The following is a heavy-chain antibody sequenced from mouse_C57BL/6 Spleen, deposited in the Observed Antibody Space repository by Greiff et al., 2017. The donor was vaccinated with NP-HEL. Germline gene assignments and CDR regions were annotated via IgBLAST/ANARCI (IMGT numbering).Heavy chain of an antibody. V-gene: IGHV1-59*01. CDR3: ARRDDYDAY. J-gene: IGHJ3*01. CDR2: IDPSDSYT. D-gene: IGHD2-4*01. Sequence: QVQLKQPGAELVRPGTSVKLSCKASGYTFTSYWMHWVKQRPGQGLEWIGVIDPSDSYTNYNQKFKGKATLTVDTSSSTAYMQLSSLTSEDSAVYYCARRDDYDAYWGQGTLVTVSA. CDR1: GYTFTSYW.